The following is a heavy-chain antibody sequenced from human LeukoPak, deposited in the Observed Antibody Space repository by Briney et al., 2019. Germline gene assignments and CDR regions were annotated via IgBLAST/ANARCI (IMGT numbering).Heavy chain of an antibody. Sequence: SETLSLTCTVSGDSISNYSWSWIRQPPGRGLEWIGYVHYSGRTNYTPSLKSRVTLSIDTSKSQSSLSLTSVTAADTAIYYCARVRTGLYNAFDVWGQGTMVTVAS. CDR3: ARVRTGLYNAFDV. CDR2: VHYSGRT. CDR1: GDSISNYS. V-gene: IGHV4-59*01. D-gene: IGHD3/OR15-3a*01. J-gene: IGHJ3*01.